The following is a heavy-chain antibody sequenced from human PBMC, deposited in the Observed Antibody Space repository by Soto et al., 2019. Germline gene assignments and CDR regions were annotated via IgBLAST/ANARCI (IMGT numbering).Heavy chain of an antibody. CDR3: ALQGAIAVADY. J-gene: IGHJ4*02. CDR2: ISYDGSNK. D-gene: IGHD6-19*01. V-gene: IGHV3-30-3*01. CDR1: GFTFSSYA. Sequence: GGSLRLSCAASGFTFSSYAMHWVRQAPGKGLEWVAVISYDGSNKYYADSVKGRFTISRDNSKNTLYLQMNSLRAEDTVVYYCALQGAIAVADYWGQGTLVTVSS.